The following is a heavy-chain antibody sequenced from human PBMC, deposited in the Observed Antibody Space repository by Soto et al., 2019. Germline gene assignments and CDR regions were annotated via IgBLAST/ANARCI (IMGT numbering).Heavy chain of an antibody. CDR2: IYYSGTT. CDR3: ATNRGYDFYYFDS. CDR1: GGSISSYF. D-gene: IGHD5-12*01. V-gene: IGHV4-59*06. J-gene: IGHJ4*02. Sequence: SETLSLTCTVSGGSISSYFWNWTRQPPVKGLEWIGYIYYSGTTYYNPSLESRVTMSVDLSTNQFSLRLTSVTAADTAVYYCATNRGYDFYYFDSWGQGALVTVS.